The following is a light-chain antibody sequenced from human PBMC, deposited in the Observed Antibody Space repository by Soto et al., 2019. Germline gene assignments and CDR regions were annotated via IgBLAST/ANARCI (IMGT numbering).Light chain of an antibody. CDR2: RIF. V-gene: IGKV3-15*01. CDR1: QSVNGF. J-gene: IGKJ1*01. CDR3: QQSWT. Sequence: EIVMTQPPGTLSVFPGESVTLSCRASQSVNGFLDWFQHKPGQAPRLVLKRIFIRAIGVPARFSGSGSETEFTLTISSLQSEDFAVYYCQQSWTFGQGTKVDIK.